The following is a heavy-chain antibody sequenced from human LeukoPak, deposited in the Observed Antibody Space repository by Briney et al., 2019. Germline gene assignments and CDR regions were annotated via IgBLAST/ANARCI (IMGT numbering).Heavy chain of an antibody. J-gene: IGHJ2*01. V-gene: IGHV3-74*01. Sequence: GGSLRLSCAASGFTFSSYWMHWVRQAPGKGLLWVSRINSDGSSTSYADSVKGRFTISRDNAKNTLYLQMNSLRAEDTAVYYCARGGYYYDSSGYLEEKWYFDLWGRGTLVTVSS. CDR3: ARGGYYYDSSGYLEEKWYFDL. CDR1: GFTFSSYW. D-gene: IGHD3-22*01. CDR2: INSDGSST.